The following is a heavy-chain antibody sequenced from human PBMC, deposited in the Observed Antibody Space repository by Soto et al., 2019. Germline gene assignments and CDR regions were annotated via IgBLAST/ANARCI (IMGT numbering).Heavy chain of an antibody. D-gene: IGHD3-10*01. Sequence: LSLTCTVSGGSISSSSYYWGWIRQPPGKGLEWIGSIYYSGSTYYNPSLKSRVTISVDTSKNQFSLKLSSVTAADTAVYYCAKGGAGSYSNAFDIWGQGTMVTVSS. CDR1: GGSISSSSYY. J-gene: IGHJ3*02. CDR2: IYYSGST. V-gene: IGHV4-39*01. CDR3: AKGGAGSYSNAFDI.